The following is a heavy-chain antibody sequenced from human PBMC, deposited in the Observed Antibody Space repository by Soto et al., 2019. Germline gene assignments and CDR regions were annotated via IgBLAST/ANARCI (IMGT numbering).Heavy chain of an antibody. Sequence: EVQLVESGGGLGTPGGSLRLSCAASGFTFSFYSMHWVRQAPGRGLTWISSVSRNTNYIYYANTVKGRFTTPRDDPETAVYLQMHRLRAEDRDVKYLTIDLSLHPPVGLNVWCQGDLVSVSS. V-gene: IGHV3-21*01. J-gene: IGHJ4*02. CDR2: VSRNTNYI. D-gene: IGHD1-26*01. CDR3: TIDLSLHPPVGLNV. CDR1: GFTFSFYS.